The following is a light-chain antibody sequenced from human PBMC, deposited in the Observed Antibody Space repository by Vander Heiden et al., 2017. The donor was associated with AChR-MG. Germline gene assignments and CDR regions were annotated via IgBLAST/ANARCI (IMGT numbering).Light chain of an antibody. CDR1: SSDVGGYNY. V-gene: IGLV2-14*01. Sequence: QSALPQPASVSVSPGQSIPLSCTGTSSDVGGYNYVSVYQQLPGKAPKLMLYDVSNRTSGVSNRFSGSKSGNTAALTIPGLQAEDEADYYCSSYTSSSTPYVFGTGTKVTVL. J-gene: IGLJ1*01. CDR2: DVS. CDR3: SSYTSSSTPYV.